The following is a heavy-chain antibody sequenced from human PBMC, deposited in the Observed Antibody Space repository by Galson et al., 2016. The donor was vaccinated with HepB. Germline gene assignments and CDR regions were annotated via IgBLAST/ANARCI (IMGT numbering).Heavy chain of an antibody. CDR2: ITWNSGSI. Sequence: SLRLSCAASGFTFSSYAMRWVRQAPGKGLEWVAGITWNSGSIGYVGSGKGRFTITKDNGKNTVYLEMNSLRAEDTAVYCCARDNPHYGDYRLYGMDVWGQGTTVIVSS. CDR1: GFTFSSYA. CDR3: ARDNPHYGDYRLYGMDV. J-gene: IGHJ6*02. D-gene: IGHD4-17*01. V-gene: IGHV3-9*01.